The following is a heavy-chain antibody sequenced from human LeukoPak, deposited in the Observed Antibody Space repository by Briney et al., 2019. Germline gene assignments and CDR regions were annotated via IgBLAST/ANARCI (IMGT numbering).Heavy chain of an antibody. CDR2: IYYSGST. CDR1: GGSISSHY. Sequence: PSETLSLTCTVSGGSISSHYWSWIRQPPGKGLEWIGYIYYSGSTNYNPSLKSRVTISVDTSKNQFSLKLSSVTAADTAVYYCARNDYDFWSGYYSFDYWGQGTLVTVSS. D-gene: IGHD3-3*01. V-gene: IGHV4-59*11. CDR3: ARNDYDFWSGYYSFDY. J-gene: IGHJ4*02.